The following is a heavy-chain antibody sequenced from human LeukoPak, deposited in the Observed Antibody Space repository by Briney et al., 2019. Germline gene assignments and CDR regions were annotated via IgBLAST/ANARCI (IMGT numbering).Heavy chain of an antibody. D-gene: IGHD6-19*01. V-gene: IGHV3-21*01. Sequence: GGSLRLSCAASGFAFNTYSMNWVRQAPGKGLEWVSSISSSSSYIYYADSVKGRFTISRDNAKNSLYLQMNSLRAEDTAVYYCARGEAVAGTSDYWGQGTLVTVSS. CDR2: ISSSSSYI. CDR1: GFAFNTYS. CDR3: ARGEAVAGTSDY. J-gene: IGHJ4*02.